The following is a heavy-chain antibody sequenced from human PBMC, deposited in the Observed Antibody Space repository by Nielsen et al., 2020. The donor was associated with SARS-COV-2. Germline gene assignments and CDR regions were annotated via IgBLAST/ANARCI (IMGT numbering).Heavy chain of an antibody. Sequence: GGSLRLSCAASGFTFSSYGMHWVRQAPGKGLGWVAVIWYDGSNKYYADSVKGRFTISRDNSKNTLYLQMNSLRAEDTAVYYCARDLGERSGSYGIYFDYWGQGTLVTVSS. CDR3: ARDLGERSGSYGIYFDY. V-gene: IGHV3-33*01. CDR2: IWYDGSNK. D-gene: IGHD1-26*01. CDR1: GFTFSSYG. J-gene: IGHJ4*02.